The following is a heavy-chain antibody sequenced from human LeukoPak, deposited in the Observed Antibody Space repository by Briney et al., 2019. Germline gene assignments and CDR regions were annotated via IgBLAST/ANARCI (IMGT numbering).Heavy chain of an antibody. V-gene: IGHV3-7*01. CDR1: GFTLSSYW. Sequence: GGSLRLSCAASGFTLSSYWMSWVRQAPGKGPEGGANINQDRSEKNYVDSVKGRFTISRDNTKNSMYLQMNSLRAEDTAVYYCARDVGSSWYGRDAFDIWGQGTMVTVSS. J-gene: IGHJ3*02. CDR2: INQDRSEK. D-gene: IGHD6-13*01. CDR3: ARDVGSSWYGRDAFDI.